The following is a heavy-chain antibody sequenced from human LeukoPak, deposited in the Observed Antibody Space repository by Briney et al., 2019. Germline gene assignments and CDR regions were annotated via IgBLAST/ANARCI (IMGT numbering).Heavy chain of an antibody. CDR1: GFTFSGYN. CDR3: AYSYDILTGYGLQD. CDR2: ISSSYSTI. V-gene: IGHV3-48*04. J-gene: IGHJ4*02. Sequence: PGGSLRLSCAASGFTFSGYNMNWVRQAPGKGLEWVSYISSSYSTINYADSVKGRFTISRDNAKNSLYLQMNSLRAEDTAVYYCAYSYDILTGYGLQDWGQGTLVTVSS. D-gene: IGHD3-9*01.